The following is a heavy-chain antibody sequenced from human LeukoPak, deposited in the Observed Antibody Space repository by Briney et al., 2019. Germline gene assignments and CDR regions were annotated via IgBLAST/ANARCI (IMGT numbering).Heavy chain of an antibody. V-gene: IGHV4-31*03. Sequence: SQTLSLTCTVSGGSISSGGYYWSWIRQHPGKGLEWIGYIYDSGSTYYNPSLRSRVTISVDTSKNQSSLKLSSVTAAETAVYYSARVETGTRNFDSWGQGTLVTVSP. J-gene: IGHJ4*02. CDR3: ARVETGTRNFDS. CDR2: IYDSGST. D-gene: IGHD1-7*01. CDR1: GGSISSGGYY.